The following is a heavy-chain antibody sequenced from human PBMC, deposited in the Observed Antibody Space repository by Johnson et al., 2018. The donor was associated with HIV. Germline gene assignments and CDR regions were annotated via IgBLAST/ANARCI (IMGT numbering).Heavy chain of an antibody. Sequence: QVQLVESGGGVVQPGRSLRLSCAASGFTFSSYAMHWVRQAPGKGLEWVAVISYDGSNKYYADSGKGRFTISRDNSKNTLYLQMNSLRAEDTAVYYCARERGMAGAFDIWGQGTMVTVSS. CDR3: ARERGMAGAFDI. V-gene: IGHV3-30*04. J-gene: IGHJ3*02. D-gene: IGHD5-24*01. CDR1: GFTFSSYA. CDR2: ISYDGSNK.